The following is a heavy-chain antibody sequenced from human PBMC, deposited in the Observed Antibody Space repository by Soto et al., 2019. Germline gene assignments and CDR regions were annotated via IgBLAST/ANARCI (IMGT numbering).Heavy chain of an antibody. J-gene: IGHJ5*02. V-gene: IGHV4-39*01. CDR3: ASPKIAFYNWFDP. D-gene: IGHD3-3*02. CDR2: IYYSGST. CDR1: RFSITSSSYY. Sequence: SDTLSLTCPLHRFSITSSSYYWAWIRQPPGKGLEWIGSIYYSGSTYYNPSLKSRVTISVDTSKNQFSLKLSSVTAADTAVYYCASPKIAFYNWFDPWGQGTLVTVS.